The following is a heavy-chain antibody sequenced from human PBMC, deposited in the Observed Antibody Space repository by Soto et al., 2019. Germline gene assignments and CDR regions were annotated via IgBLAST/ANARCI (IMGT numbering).Heavy chain of an antibody. CDR3: AKPENSLSWGNGPDY. CDR1: GFTFRSYA. J-gene: IGHJ4*02. V-gene: IGHV3-23*01. Sequence: EVHLLESGGGLVQPGGSLRLSCAASGFTFRSYAMNWVRQAPGKGLEWVSAISGGGGSTYYADSVKGRFTISRDNSKNTLYLQMNNLRADDTAIYYCAKPENSLSWGNGPDYWGQGTLVTVSS. CDR2: ISGGGGST. D-gene: IGHD3-16*01.